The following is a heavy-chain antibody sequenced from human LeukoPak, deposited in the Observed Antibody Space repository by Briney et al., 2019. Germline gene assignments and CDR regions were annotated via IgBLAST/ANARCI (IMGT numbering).Heavy chain of an antibody. V-gene: IGHV4-39*01. J-gene: IGHJ3*02. CDR2: IYYSGST. CDR1: GFTFSSYA. D-gene: IGHD1-26*01. CDR3: ARPAYRGSYYDAFDI. Sequence: PGGSLRLSCAASGFTFSSYAMSWVRQAPGKGLEWIGSIYYSGSTYYNPSLKSRVTISVDTSKNKFSLKLNSVTAADTAVYYCARPAYRGSYYDAFDIWGQGTMVTVSS.